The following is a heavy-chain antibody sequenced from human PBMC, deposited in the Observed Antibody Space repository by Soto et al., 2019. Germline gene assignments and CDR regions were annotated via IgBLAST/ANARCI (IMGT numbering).Heavy chain of an antibody. CDR2: VYHTGRT. J-gene: IGHJ4*03. Sequence: SETLSLTCTVSGGSIKSGGYSWSWIRQPPGKGLEWIGYVYHTGRTFYNPSLKSRVSISVDTSKNQFSLNLDSVTAADTAVYFCARVFACFGLWGQGTLVTVFS. CDR3: ARVFACFGL. V-gene: IGHV4-61*08. CDR1: GGSIKSGGYS. D-gene: IGHD3-3*02.